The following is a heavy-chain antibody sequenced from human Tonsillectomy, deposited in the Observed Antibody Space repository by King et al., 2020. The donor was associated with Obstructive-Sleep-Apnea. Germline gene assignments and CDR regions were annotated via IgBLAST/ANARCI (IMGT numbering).Heavy chain of an antibody. CDR3: AKDRGSYFDY. CDR1: GFTFSSYG. J-gene: IGHJ4*02. D-gene: IGHD1-26*01. Sequence: VQLVESGGGVVQPGRSLRLSCAASGFTFSSYGMHWVRQAPGKGLEWVAFIRYDGSNKYYADSVKGRFTISRDNSKNTLYLQMNSLRAEDTAVYYCAKDRGSYFDYWGQGTLVTVSS. V-gene: IGHV3-30*02. CDR2: IRYDGSNK.